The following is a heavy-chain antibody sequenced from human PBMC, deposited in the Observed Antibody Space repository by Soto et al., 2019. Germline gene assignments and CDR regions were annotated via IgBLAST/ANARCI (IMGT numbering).Heavy chain of an antibody. CDR1: GDTFTTNS. CDR3: ARGLLYATTYFDN. D-gene: IGHD2-8*01. CDR2: IIPVVGTT. Sequence: QVQLVQSGAEVKKPGSSVKVSCKASGDTFTTNSLNWVRQAPGQGLEWMGGIIPVVGTTKYAQKYQDRVTITGDKSTNTAYMELSSLRSYDTAVYYCARGLLYATTYFDNWGQGTPVTVSS. J-gene: IGHJ4*02. V-gene: IGHV1-69*06.